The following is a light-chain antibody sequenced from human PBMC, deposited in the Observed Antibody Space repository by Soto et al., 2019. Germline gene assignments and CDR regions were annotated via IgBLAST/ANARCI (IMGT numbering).Light chain of an antibody. V-gene: IGLV2-14*03. CDR1: SSDVGAYDL. J-gene: IGLJ1*01. CDR2: EVS. CDR3: SSHTTSNTRV. Sequence: QSVLTQPASVSGSPGQSIAISCTGTSSDVGAYDLVSWYQQHPDKAPKLLIYEVSNRPSGVSDRFSGSKSVNTATLTFSGLQAEDEADYYCSSHTTSNTRVFGTGTKVTVL.